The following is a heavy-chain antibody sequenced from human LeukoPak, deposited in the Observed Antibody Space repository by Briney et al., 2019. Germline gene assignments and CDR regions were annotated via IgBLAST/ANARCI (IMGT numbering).Heavy chain of an antibody. CDR3: ARVAVAAHPYDY. CDR1: GYTFTGYY. D-gene: IGHD6-6*01. CDR2: INPNSGGT. J-gene: IGHJ4*02. V-gene: IGHV1-2*06. Sequence: ASVKVSCKASGYTFTGYYMHWVRQAPGQGLEWMGRINPNSGGTNYAQKFQGRVTMTRDTSISTAYMELSRLRSDDTAVYYCARVAVAAHPYDYWGQGTLVTVSS.